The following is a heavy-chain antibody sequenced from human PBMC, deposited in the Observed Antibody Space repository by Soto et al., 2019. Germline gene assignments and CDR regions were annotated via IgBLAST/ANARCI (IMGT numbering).Heavy chain of an antibody. CDR3: ARGLGSGTYYNQYTWFDP. CDR2: ISAYNGNT. D-gene: IGHD3-10*02. Sequence: GASVKVSCKASGYTFTSYGISWVRQAPGQGLEWMGWISAYNGNTNYAQKLQGRVAMTTDTSTSTAYMELRSLRSDDTAVYYCARGLGSGTYYNQYTWFDPWGQGTLVTVSS. J-gene: IGHJ5*02. V-gene: IGHV1-18*01. CDR1: GYTFTSYG.